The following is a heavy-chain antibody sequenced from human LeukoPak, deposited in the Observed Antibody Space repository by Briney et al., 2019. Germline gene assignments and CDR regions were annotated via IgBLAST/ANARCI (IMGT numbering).Heavy chain of an antibody. V-gene: IGHV3-30*18. J-gene: IGHJ3*02. CDR3: AKDSAGPDGAFDI. CDR1: GFTFSSYG. CDR2: ISYDGSNK. Sequence: PGGSLRLSCAASGFTFSSYGMHWVRQAPGKGLEWVAVISYDGSNKYYADSVKGRFTISRDNSKNTLYLQMNSLRAEDTAVYYCAKDSAGPDGAFDIWGQGTMVTVSS. D-gene: IGHD6-13*01.